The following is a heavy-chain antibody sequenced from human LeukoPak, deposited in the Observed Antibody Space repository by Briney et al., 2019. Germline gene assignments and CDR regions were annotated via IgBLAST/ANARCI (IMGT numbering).Heavy chain of an antibody. V-gene: IGHV4-39*01. D-gene: IGHD5/OR15-5a*01. J-gene: IGHJ6*03. Sequence: PSETLSLTCAVSGGFISKSSYWGWIRQPPGKGLEWIGSIYYSGSTYYNPSLKSRVPISVDTSKNQSSLKLSSVTAADTAVYYCARHVYPYYYYYMDVWGKGTTVTVSS. CDR1: GGFISKSSY. CDR3: ARHVYPYYYYYMDV. CDR2: IYYSGST.